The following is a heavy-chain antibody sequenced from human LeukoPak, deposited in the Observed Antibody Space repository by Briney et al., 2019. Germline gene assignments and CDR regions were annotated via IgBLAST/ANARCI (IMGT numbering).Heavy chain of an antibody. V-gene: IGHV3-23*01. CDR3: AKDGGLWVSAHWGDS. J-gene: IGHJ4*02. CDR1: GFTSSSYT. CDR2: ITTSDGNT. Sequence: GGSLRLSCAASGFTSSSYTMSWVRQAPGKGLEWVSTITTSDGNTYYADSVKGRFTVSRDNSKNTLYLQMNSLRAEDTAVYYCAKDGGLWVSAHWGDSWGRGTLVTVSS. D-gene: IGHD7-27*01.